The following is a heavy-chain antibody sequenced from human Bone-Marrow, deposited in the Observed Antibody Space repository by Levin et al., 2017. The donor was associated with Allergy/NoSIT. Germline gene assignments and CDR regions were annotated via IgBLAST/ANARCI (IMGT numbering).Heavy chain of an antibody. D-gene: IGHD6-19*01. CDR3: AKASAVAGTLFVGYFDL. CDR2: ISGSGGST. Sequence: GGSLRLSCAASGFTFSSYAMSWVRQAPGKGLEWVSAISGSGGSTYYADSVKGRFTISRDNSKNTLYLQMNSLRAEDTAVYYCAKASAVAGTLFVGYFDLWGRGTLVTVSS. J-gene: IGHJ2*01. V-gene: IGHV3-23*01. CDR1: GFTFSSYA.